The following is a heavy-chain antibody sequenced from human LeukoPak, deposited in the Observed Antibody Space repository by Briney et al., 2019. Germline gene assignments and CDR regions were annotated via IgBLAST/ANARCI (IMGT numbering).Heavy chain of an antibody. CDR2: ISYDGSNK. V-gene: IGHV3-30*03. Sequence: GGSLRLSCAASGFTFSSYGMHWVRQAPGKGLEWVAVISYDGSNKYYADSLKGRFTISRDNSKNTLYLQMNSLRAEDTAVYYCARGVSGIAVAGGSYYFDYWGQGTLVTVSS. CDR1: GFTFSSYG. J-gene: IGHJ4*02. CDR3: ARGVSGIAVAGGSYYFDY. D-gene: IGHD6-19*01.